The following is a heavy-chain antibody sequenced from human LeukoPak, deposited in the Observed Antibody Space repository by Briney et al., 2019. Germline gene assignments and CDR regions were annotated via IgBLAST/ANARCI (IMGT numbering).Heavy chain of an antibody. CDR2: ISSSSSYI. V-gene: IGHV3-21*01. D-gene: IGHD6-13*01. CDR1: GFTFSSYA. Sequence: GGSLRLSCAASGFTFSSYAMSWVRQAPGKGLEWVSAISSSSSYIYYADSVKGRFTISRDNAKNSLYLQMNSLRAEDTAVYYCARLAVIAAAGTGYDYWGQGTLVTVSS. CDR3: ARLAVIAAAGTGYDY. J-gene: IGHJ4*02.